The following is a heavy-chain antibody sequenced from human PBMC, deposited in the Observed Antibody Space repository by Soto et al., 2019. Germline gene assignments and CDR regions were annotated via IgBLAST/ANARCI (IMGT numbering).Heavy chain of an antibody. D-gene: IGHD3-22*01. J-gene: IGHJ4*02. V-gene: IGHV5-10-1*01. Sequence: GEALKISCKGSGYIFAGYWITWVRQKPGKGLEWMGRIDPSDSQTYYSPSFRGHVTISATKSITTVFLQWSSLRASHTAMYYCASQIYDSDTGPKFQYYFDSWGQGTPVTVSS. CDR3: ASQIYDSDTGPKFQYYFDS. CDR1: GYIFAGYW. CDR2: IDPSDSQT.